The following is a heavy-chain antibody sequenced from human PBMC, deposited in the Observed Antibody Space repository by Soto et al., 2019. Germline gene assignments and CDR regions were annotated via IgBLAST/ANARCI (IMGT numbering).Heavy chain of an antibody. Sequence: ASVKVSCKASGYTFTSYAMHWVRQAPGQRLEWMGWINAGNGNTKYSQKFQGRVTITRDTSASTAYMELSSLRSEDTAVYYCATGTVARVHYFDYWGQGTLVTVSS. V-gene: IGHV1-3*01. CDR3: ATGTVARVHYFDY. J-gene: IGHJ4*02. CDR1: GYTFTSYA. CDR2: INAGNGNT. D-gene: IGHD2-15*01.